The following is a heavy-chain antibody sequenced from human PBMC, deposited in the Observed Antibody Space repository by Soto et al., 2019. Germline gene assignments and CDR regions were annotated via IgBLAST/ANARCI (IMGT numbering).Heavy chain of an antibody. CDR2: IRSKDYGGTT. CDR3: TREIPYFDS. Sequence: EVQLVESGGGLAQPGRSLRLSCATSGFTFTYFSISWVRQAPGRGLEWVGFIRSKDYGGTTEYAASVKGRFAISRDDSTVIAYLQMNSLKNEDTAVYYCTREIPYFDSWGQGTLVTVSS. V-gene: IGHV3-49*02. CDR1: GFTFTYFS. J-gene: IGHJ4*02.